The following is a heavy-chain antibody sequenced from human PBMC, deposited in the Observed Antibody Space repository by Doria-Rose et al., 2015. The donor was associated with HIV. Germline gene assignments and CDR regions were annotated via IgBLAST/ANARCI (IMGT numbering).Heavy chain of an antibody. V-gene: IGHV1-18*01. CDR1: GYTFSSYG. Sequence: QVRLVQSGGEVKKPGASVRVSCRASGYTFSSYGITWVRQAPGQGLEWLGWISGYSGDTKYAQKFQDRVTMTTDTSTTTAYMDLRSLTTDDTAFYHCARAKAYCSGGDCYLLGAYWGQGTLVTVSS. CDR2: ISGYSGDT. D-gene: IGHD2-21*02. J-gene: IGHJ4*02. CDR3: ARAKAYCSGGDCYLLGAY.